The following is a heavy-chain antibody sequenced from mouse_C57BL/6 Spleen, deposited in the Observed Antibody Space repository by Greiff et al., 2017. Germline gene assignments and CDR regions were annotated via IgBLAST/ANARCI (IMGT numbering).Heavy chain of an antibody. D-gene: IGHD1-1*01. V-gene: IGHV1-15*01. J-gene: IGHJ2*01. Sequence: VQLQQSGAELVRPGASVTLSCKASGYTFTDYEMHWVKQTPVHGLEWIGAIDPETGGTAYNQKFKGKAILTADKSSSTAYMEVRRLKSEDSAVYYGTRSGGGYYGSSYLYYFDYGGQGTPVTVSS. CDR3: TRSGGGYYGSSYLYYFDY. CDR1: GYTFTDYE. CDR2: IDPETGGT.